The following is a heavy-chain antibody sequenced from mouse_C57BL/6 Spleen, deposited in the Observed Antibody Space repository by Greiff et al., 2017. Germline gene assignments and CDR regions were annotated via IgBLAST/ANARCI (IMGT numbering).Heavy chain of an antibody. CDR1: GYAFSSYW. CDR3: ARNYYGSSYYFDY. J-gene: IGHJ2*01. Sequence: VQLQRSGAELVKPGASVKISCKASGYAFSSYWMNWVKQRPGKGLEWIGQIYPGDGDTNYNGKFKGKATLTADKSSSTAYMQLSSLTSEDSAVYFCARNYYGSSYYFDYWGQGTTLTVSS. CDR2: IYPGDGDT. D-gene: IGHD1-1*01. V-gene: IGHV1-80*01.